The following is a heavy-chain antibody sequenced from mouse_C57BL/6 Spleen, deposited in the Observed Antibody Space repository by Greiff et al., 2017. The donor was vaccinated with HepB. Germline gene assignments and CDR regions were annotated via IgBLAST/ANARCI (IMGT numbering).Heavy chain of an antibody. CDR1: GYTFTDYY. J-gene: IGHJ4*01. Sequence: EVKLMESGPELVKPGASVKISCKASGYTFTDYYMNWVKQSHGKSLEWIGDINPNNGGTSYNQKFKGKATLTVDKSSSTAYMELRSLTSEDSAVYYCAKGRAPMDYWGQGTSVTVSS. CDR3: AKGRAPMDY. CDR2: INPNNGGT. V-gene: IGHV1-26*01.